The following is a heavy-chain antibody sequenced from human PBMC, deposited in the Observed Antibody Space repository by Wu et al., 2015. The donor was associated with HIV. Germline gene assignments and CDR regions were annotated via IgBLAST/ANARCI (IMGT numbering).Heavy chain of an antibody. CDR3: ARDHELLWFGEI. V-gene: IGHV1-18*01. Sequence: QVQLVQSGAEVKKPGASVKVSCKASGYTFNSYGISWVRQAPGQGLEWMGWISTYNGKTNYEQKLQGRVTMTTDTSTSTAYMELRSLRSDDTAVYYCARDHELLWFGEIWGQGTMVTVSS. J-gene: IGHJ3*02. D-gene: IGHD3-10*01. CDR1: GYTFNSYG. CDR2: ISTYNGKT.